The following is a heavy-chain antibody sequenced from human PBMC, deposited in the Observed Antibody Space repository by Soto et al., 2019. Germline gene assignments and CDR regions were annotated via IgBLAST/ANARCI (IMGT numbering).Heavy chain of an antibody. V-gene: IGHV4-30-2*01. CDR1: GVSISSGGYS. CDR3: AGRGYYYDSSGDNFDY. Sequence: SETLSLTCAVSGVSISSGGYSWSWIRQPPGKALEWIGYISHSGSTYYNPSLKSRVTISIERSKNQFSLKLSSVTAADTAVYYCAGRGYYYDSSGDNFDYWGQGTLVTVS. D-gene: IGHD3-22*01. J-gene: IGHJ4*02. CDR2: ISHSGST.